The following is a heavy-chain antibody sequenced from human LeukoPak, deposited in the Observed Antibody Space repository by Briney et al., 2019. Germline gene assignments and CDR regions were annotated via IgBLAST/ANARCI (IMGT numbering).Heavy chain of an antibody. J-gene: IGHJ5*02. CDR2: IYHRGST. CDR1: GYSISSGYY. CDR3: ARACSSTSCYGWFDP. V-gene: IGHV4-38-2*01. D-gene: IGHD2-2*01. Sequence: PSETLSLTCAVSGYSISSGYYWGWIRQPPGKGLEWIGSIYHRGSTYYNPSLKSRVTVSVDTSKNQFSLKLSSVTAADTAVYYCARACSSTSCYGWFDPWGQGTLVTVSS.